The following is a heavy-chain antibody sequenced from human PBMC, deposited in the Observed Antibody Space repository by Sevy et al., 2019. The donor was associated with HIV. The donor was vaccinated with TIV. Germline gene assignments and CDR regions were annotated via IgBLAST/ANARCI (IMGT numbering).Heavy chain of an antibody. J-gene: IGHJ4*02. CDR3: VRAIQLAASY. CDR2: INPDGSKI. CDR1: GFSFSSYA. Sequence: GGSLRLSCAASGFSFSSYAMSWVRQAPGKGLEWVANINPDGSKIYYADSVKGRFTISRDYAKNSVFLQMTSLRAEDTAVYYCVRAIQLAASYWGQGMLVTVSS. V-gene: IGHV3-7*02. D-gene: IGHD2-15*01.